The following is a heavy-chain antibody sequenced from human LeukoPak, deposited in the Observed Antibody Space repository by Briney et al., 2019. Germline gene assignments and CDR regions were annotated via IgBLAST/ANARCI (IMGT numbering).Heavy chain of an antibody. Sequence: SGRSLRLSCAASGFSFGGYALHWVRQAPGKGLEWVASISWNSGDIVHADSVKGRFTISRDNAKNSLCLQMDSLRTEDTALYYCVKSGGYATAIRYFDLWGRGTLVTVSS. D-gene: IGHD2-21*02. CDR2: ISWNSGDI. CDR3: VKSGGYATAIRYFDL. V-gene: IGHV3-9*01. CDR1: GFSFGGYA. J-gene: IGHJ2*01.